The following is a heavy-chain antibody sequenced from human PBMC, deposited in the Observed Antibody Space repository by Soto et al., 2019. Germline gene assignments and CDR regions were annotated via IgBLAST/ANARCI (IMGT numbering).Heavy chain of an antibody. Sequence: SETLSLTCTVSGGSISSYYWSWIRQPPGKGLEWIGYIYYSGSTNYNPSLKSRVTISVDTSKNQFSLKLSSVTAADTAVYYCARDRPIFGVVNTIFDYWGQGTLVTVSS. CDR1: GGSISSYY. CDR3: ARDRPIFGVVNTIFDY. J-gene: IGHJ4*02. V-gene: IGHV4-59*01. CDR2: IYYSGST. D-gene: IGHD3-3*01.